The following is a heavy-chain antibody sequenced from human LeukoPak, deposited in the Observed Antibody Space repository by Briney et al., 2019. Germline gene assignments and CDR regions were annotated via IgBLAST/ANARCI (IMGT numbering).Heavy chain of an antibody. J-gene: IGHJ3*02. CDR3: ARDTYAATVRGVISAFDI. V-gene: IGHV1-18*01. Sequence: ASVKVSCKASGYTFTSYGISWVRQAPGQGLEWMGWISAYNGNTNYAQKLQGRVTMTTDTSTSTAYMELRSLRSDDTAVYYCARDTYAATVRGVISAFDIWGQGAMVTVSS. CDR1: GYTFTSYG. D-gene: IGHD3-10*01. CDR2: ISAYNGNT.